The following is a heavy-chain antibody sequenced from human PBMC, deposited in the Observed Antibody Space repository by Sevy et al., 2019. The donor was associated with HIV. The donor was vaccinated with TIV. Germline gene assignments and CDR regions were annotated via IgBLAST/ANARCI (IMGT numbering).Heavy chain of an antibody. V-gene: IGHV4-30-4*01. CDR1: GGSISSGDYY. Sequence: SETLSLTCTVSGGSISSGDYYWTWIRQSPGKGLEWIGYIFYSGTTYYNPSLKSRVTISVDTSMTQFSLRLSSVTAADTAVYYCARYCIRPSPHNWFDPWGQGTLVTVSS. D-gene: IGHD2-15*01. CDR3: ARYCIRPSPHNWFDP. CDR2: IFYSGTT. J-gene: IGHJ5*02.